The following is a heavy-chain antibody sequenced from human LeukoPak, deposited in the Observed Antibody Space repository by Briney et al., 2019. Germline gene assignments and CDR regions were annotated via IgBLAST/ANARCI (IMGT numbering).Heavy chain of an antibody. Sequence: PSETLSLTCTVSGGSISSYYWSWIRQPPGKGLEWIGYIYYSGSTNYNPSLKSRVTTTVDTPKNQFSLKLSSVTAADTAVYYCARSRYDSSGYYSFDYWGQGTLVTVSS. CDR1: GGSISSYY. V-gene: IGHV4-59*08. CDR2: IYYSGST. CDR3: ARSRYDSSGYYSFDY. D-gene: IGHD3-22*01. J-gene: IGHJ4*02.